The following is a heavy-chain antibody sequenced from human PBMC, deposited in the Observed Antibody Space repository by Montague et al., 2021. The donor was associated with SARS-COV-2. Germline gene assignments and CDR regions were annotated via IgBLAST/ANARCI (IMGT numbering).Heavy chain of an antibody. CDR2: ISSSSSYI. Sequence: SLRLSRAASGFTFSSYSMNWVRQAPGKGLEWVSSISSSSSYIYYADSVKGRFTISRDNAKNSLYLQMNSLRAEDTAVYYCARVRIHWGPRGPYGMDVWGQGTTVTVSS. V-gene: IGHV3-21*01. CDR3: ARVRIHWGPRGPYGMDV. J-gene: IGHJ6*02. D-gene: IGHD7-27*01. CDR1: GFTFSSYS.